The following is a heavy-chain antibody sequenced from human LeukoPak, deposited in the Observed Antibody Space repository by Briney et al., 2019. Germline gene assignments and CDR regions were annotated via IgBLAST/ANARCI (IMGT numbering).Heavy chain of an antibody. J-gene: IGHJ5*02. CDR3: ARGYSSSWYWFDP. Sequence: GGSLRLSCAASGFTFSSYAMSWVRQAPGKGLEWFSAISGSGGSTYYADSVKGRFTISRDNSKNTLYLQMNSLRAEDTAVYYCARGYSSSWYWFDPWGQGTLVTVSS. V-gene: IGHV3-23*01. CDR2: ISGSGGST. CDR1: GFTFSSYA. D-gene: IGHD6-13*01.